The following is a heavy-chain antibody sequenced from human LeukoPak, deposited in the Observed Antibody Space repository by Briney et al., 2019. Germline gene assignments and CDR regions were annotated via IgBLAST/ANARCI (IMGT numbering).Heavy chain of an antibody. Sequence: GGSLRLSCAASGFTFSSYGMHWVRQAPGKGLEWVAGIRYDGSNKYYADPVKGRFTISRDNSKNTLYLQMNSLRAEDTAVYYCAREGGDYYDSSLPAYFDYWGQGTLVTVSS. D-gene: IGHD3-22*01. J-gene: IGHJ4*02. CDR1: GFTFSSYG. V-gene: IGHV3-30*04. CDR2: IRYDGSNK. CDR3: AREGGDYYDSSLPAYFDY.